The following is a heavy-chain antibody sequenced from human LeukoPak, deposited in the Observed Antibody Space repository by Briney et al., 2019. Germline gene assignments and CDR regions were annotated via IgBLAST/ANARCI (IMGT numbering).Heavy chain of an antibody. CDR2: INHSGST. Sequence: SETLSLTWAVYGGSFSGYYWSWIRQPPGKGLEWIGEINHSGSTNYNPSLKSRVTISVDTSKNQFSLKLSSVTAADTAVYYCTRGSIAYYYMDVWGKGTTVTISS. V-gene: IGHV4-34*01. CDR1: GGSFSGYY. CDR3: TRGSIAYYYMDV. D-gene: IGHD3-22*01. J-gene: IGHJ6*03.